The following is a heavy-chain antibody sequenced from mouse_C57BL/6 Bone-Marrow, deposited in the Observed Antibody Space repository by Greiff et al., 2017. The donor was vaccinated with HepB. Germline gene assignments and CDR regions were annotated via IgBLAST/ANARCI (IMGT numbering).Heavy chain of an antibody. D-gene: IGHD2-1*01. Sequence: VQLQQSGAELVRPGASVKLSCTASGFNIKDDYMHWVKQRPEQGLEWIGWIDPENGDTEYASKFQGKATITADTSSNTAYLQLSSLTSEDTAVYYCTTYYGNPVYWGQGTTLTVSA. J-gene: IGHJ2*01. CDR2: IDPENGDT. V-gene: IGHV14-4*01. CDR1: GFNIKDDY. CDR3: TTYYGNPVY.